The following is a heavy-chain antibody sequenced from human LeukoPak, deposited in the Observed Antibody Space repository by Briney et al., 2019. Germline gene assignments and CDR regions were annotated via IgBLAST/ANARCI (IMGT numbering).Heavy chain of an antibody. CDR2: ISGSGGST. J-gene: IGHJ5*02. CDR1: GFTFSSYA. D-gene: IGHD2-2*01. V-gene: IGHV3-23*01. Sequence: GGSLRLSCAASGFTFSSYAMSWVRQAPGKGLEWVSAISGSGGSTYCADSVKGRFTISRDNSKNTLYLQMNSLRAEDTAVYYCAKGGCSSTSCSPNWFDPWGQGTLVTVSS. CDR3: AKGGCSSTSCSPNWFDP.